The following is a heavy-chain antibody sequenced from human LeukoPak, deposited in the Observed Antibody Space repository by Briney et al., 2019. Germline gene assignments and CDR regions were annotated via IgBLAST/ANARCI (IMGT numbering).Heavy chain of an antibody. CDR2: IYHSGST. D-gene: IGHD1-26*01. CDR3: AGYSGSYYRYYYCMDV. V-gene: IGHV4-38-2*01. J-gene: IGHJ6*03. Sequence: SETLSLTCAVSGYSISSGYYWGWIRQPPGKGLEWIGSIYHSGSTFYNPSLMSRVTISVDTSKNQFSLKLSSVTAADTAVYYCAGYSGSYYRYYYCMDVWGKGTTVTVSS. CDR1: GYSISSGYY.